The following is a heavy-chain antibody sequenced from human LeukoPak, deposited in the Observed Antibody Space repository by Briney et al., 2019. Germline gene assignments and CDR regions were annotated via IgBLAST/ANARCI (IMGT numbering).Heavy chain of an antibody. CDR2: IIPIFGTP. CDR3: ARHYYDSSGYYQNIDY. Sequence: GASVKVSCKASGYTFTSYGISWVRQAPGQGLEWMGGIIPIFGTPNYAQKFQGRVTITADKSTSTAYMELSTLRFEDTAMYYCARHYYDSSGYYQNIDYWGQGTLVTVSS. CDR1: GYTFTSYG. D-gene: IGHD3-22*01. J-gene: IGHJ4*02. V-gene: IGHV1-69*06.